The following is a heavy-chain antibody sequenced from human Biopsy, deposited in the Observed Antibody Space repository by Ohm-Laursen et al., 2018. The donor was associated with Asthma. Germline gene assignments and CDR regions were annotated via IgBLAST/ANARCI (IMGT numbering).Heavy chain of an antibody. V-gene: IGHV1-18*01. CDR2: ISVYNGNT. CDR1: GYTFNSAG. CDR3: ARAVDYSHYYGIDV. Sequence: ASVKVSCKTSGYTFNSAGITWVRQAPGQGLEWMGWISVYNGNTKVAQKLQDRVTMITDTSTSTACMELRSLRSDDTAVYFCARAVDYSHYYGIDVWGQGTTVTVSP. D-gene: IGHD3-10*01. J-gene: IGHJ6*01.